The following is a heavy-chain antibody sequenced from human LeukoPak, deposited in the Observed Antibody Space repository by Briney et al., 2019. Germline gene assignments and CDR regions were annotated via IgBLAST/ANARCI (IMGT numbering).Heavy chain of an antibody. V-gene: IGHV4-4*02. CDR3: ARVFEYYDSSGYFGALFDY. Sequence: SETLSLTCAVSGGSISSSYWWTWVRQPPGKGLEWIGEINHSGSTNYNPSLKSRVTISVNTSKNQFSLKLSSVTAADTAVYYCARVFEYYDSSGYFGALFDYWGQGTLVTVSS. CDR1: GGSISSSYW. D-gene: IGHD3-22*01. CDR2: INHSGST. J-gene: IGHJ4*02.